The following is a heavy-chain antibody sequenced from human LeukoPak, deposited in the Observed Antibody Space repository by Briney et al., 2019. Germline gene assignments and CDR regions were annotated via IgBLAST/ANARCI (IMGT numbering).Heavy chain of an antibody. CDR3: ARERYNDYGVPRDAFDI. D-gene: IGHD4-17*01. J-gene: IGHJ3*02. Sequence: GGSLRLSCAASGFTVSSHYMSWVRQAPGKGLEWVSLIYSGGSTYYADSVKGRINISRDNSKNTLYLQMNSLRTEDTAVYYCARERYNDYGVPRDAFDIWGQGTMVTVSS. CDR2: IYSGGST. CDR1: GFTVSSHY. V-gene: IGHV3-66*01.